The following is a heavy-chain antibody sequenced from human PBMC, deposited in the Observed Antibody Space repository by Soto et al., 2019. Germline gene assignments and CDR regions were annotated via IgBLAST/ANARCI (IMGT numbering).Heavy chain of an antibody. J-gene: IGHJ4*02. V-gene: IGHV3-30*18. D-gene: IGHD5-12*01. CDR3: AKGGASSRNGGLPTMFDY. Sequence: GGSLRLSCAASGFTFSSYGMHWVRQAPGKGLEWVAVISYDGSNKYYADSVKGRFTISRDNSKNTLYLQMNSLRAEDTAVYYCAKGGASSRNGGLPTMFDYWGQGTLVTVSS. CDR2: ISYDGSNK. CDR1: GFTFSSYG.